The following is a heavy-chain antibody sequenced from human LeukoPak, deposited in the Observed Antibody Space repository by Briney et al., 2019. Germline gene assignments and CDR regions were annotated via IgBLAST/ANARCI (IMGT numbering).Heavy chain of an antibody. J-gene: IGHJ4*02. CDR3: ARDLASSGYLYYFDY. D-gene: IGHD3-22*01. CDR2: IYHSGST. CDR1: GGSISSSNW. V-gene: IGHV4-4*02. Sequence: SETLSLTCAVSGGSISSSNWWSWVRPPPGKGLEWIGEIYHSGSTNYNPSLKSRVTISVDKSKNQFSLKLSSVTAADTAVYYCARDLASSGYLYYFDYWGQGTLVTVSS.